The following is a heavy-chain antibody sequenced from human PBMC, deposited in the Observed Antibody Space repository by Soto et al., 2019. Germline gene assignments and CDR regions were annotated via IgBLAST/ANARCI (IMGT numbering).Heavy chain of an antibody. Sequence: SETLSLTCAVSGGSFRGYFWSWIRQSPDKGLEWIGEINDSGSTYYNPSFKSRLTISVDTSKSQISLTLTSVTAADSAVYYCQGGGFWGQGTLVTVSS. CDR3: QGGGF. CDR2: INDSGST. CDR1: GGSFRGYF. J-gene: IGHJ4*02. V-gene: IGHV4-34*01. D-gene: IGHD5-12*01.